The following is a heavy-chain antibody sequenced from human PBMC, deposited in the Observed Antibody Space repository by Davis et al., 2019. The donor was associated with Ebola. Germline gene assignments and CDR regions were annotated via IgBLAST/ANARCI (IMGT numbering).Heavy chain of an antibody. J-gene: IGHJ5*02. D-gene: IGHD2-15*01. CDR1: GFTFSNYW. Sequence: GESLKISCAASGFTFSNYWMHWVRQVPGKGPVWVSRINNDGRSTNYADSVKGRFTMSRDNAKSTLYLQMNSLRAEDTAVYYCARGNRYCSGDTCANWFDPWGQGTLVTVSS. CDR3: ARGNRYCSGDTCANWFDP. CDR2: INNDGRST. V-gene: IGHV3-74*01.